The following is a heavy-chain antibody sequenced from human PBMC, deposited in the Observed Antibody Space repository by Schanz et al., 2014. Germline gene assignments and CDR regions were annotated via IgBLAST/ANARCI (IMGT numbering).Heavy chain of an antibody. J-gene: IGHJ4*02. Sequence: EVQLLESGGGLVQPGGSLRLSCAASGFTFGDYAMTWVRQAPGKGLEWVSAISGSGGSTYYADSVKGRFTISRDNSRDTVYLQMNSLRADDTAVYYCAKDAENTAMITDYFDYWGQGTLVTVSS. CDR2: ISGSGGST. CDR3: AKDAENTAMITDYFDY. CDR1: GFTFGDYA. V-gene: IGHV3-23*01. D-gene: IGHD5-18*01.